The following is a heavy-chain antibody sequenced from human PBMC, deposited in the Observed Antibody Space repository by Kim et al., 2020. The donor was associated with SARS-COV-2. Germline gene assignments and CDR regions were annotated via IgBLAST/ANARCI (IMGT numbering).Heavy chain of an antibody. J-gene: IGHJ4*02. CDR3: ARDYYDYVWGSYRYWY. CDR2: ISAYNGNT. CDR1: GYTFTSYG. D-gene: IGHD3-16*02. Sequence: ASVKVSCKASGYTFTSYGISWVRQAPGQGLEWMGWISAYNGNTNYAQKLQGRVTMTTDTSTSTAYMELRSLRSDDTAVYYCARDYYDYVWGSYRYWYWGQGTLVTVSS. V-gene: IGHV1-18*01.